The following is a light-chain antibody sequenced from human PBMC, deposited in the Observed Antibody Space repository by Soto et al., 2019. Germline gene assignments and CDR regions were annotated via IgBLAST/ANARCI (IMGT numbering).Light chain of an antibody. Sequence: EIVLTQSPGTLSLSPGKRATLSCRARQSVSSSYLAWYQQKPGQAPRLLIYGASSRATGIPDRFSGSGSGTDFTLTISRLEPEDFAVYYCQQYGSSLSITFGQGTRLEIK. J-gene: IGKJ5*01. CDR3: QQYGSSLSIT. CDR2: GAS. V-gene: IGKV3-20*01. CDR1: QSVSSSY.